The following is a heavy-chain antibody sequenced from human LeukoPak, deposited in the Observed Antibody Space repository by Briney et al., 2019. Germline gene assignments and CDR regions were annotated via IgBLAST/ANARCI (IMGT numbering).Heavy chain of an antibody. D-gene: IGHD1-26*01. CDR2: IKADGSEK. CDR1: GFTFSSCA. V-gene: IGHV3-7*05. CDR3: AYRNNFEY. J-gene: IGHJ4*02. Sequence: PGGSLRLSCAASGFTFSSCAMDWVRQPPGKGLEWVANIKADGSEKYYVDSVKGRFTISRDDAKRTVDLQMDNLRAEDTAIYYCAYRNNFEYWGQGALVTVSS.